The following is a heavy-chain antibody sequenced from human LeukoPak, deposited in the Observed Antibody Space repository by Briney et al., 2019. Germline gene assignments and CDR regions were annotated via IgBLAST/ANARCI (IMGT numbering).Heavy chain of an antibody. CDR2: INPNTGVT. D-gene: IGHD3-3*01. J-gene: IGHJ5*02. V-gene: IGHV1-2*06. CDR1: GYTFSGHY. Sequence: ASVKVSCKASGYTFSGHYLHWVRQAPGQGLEWMGRINPNTGVTQYTENFQGRVTMTGDTSISTAYMELHGLRSEDTAVYYCATVHYDFWSGYNWFDPRGQGTLVTVSS. CDR3: ATVHYDFWSGYNWFDP.